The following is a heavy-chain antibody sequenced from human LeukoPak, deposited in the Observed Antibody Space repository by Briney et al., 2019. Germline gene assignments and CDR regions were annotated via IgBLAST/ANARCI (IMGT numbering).Heavy chain of an antibody. CDR1: GGSISSGDYY. D-gene: IGHD1-26*01. CDR3: ARDGGSYYGGFDY. V-gene: IGHV4-30-4*08. CDR2: IYYSGST. Sequence: SETLSLTCTVSGGSISSGDYYWRWIRQPPGTGLEWIGYIYYSGSTYYNPSLKSRVTISVDTSKNQFSLKLSSVTAADTAVYYCARDGGSYYGGFDYWGQGTLVTVSS. J-gene: IGHJ4*02.